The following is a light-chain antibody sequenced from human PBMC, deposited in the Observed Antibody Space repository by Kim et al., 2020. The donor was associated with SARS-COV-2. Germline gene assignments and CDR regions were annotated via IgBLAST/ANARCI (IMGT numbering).Light chain of an antibody. CDR2: QDS. CDR3: QAWDSSTVV. CDR1: KLGDKY. Sequence: VAPGQTASITCSGDKLGDKYACWYQQKPGQSPVLVIYQDSKRPSGIPERFSGSNSGNTATLNISGTQAMDEADYYCQAWDSSTVVFGGGTQLTVL. J-gene: IGLJ2*01. V-gene: IGLV3-1*01.